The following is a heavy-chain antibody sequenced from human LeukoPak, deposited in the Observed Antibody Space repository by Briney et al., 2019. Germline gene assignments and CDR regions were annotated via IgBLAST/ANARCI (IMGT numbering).Heavy chain of an antibody. CDR2: INHSGST. D-gene: IGHD2-2*01. Sequence: NPSETLSLTCAVYGGSFSGYYWSWIRQPPGKGLEWIGEINHSGSTNYNPSLKSRVTISVDTSKNQFSLKLSSVTAAGTAVYYCASGGSCYDYWGQGTLVTVSS. CDR3: ASGGSCYDY. V-gene: IGHV4-34*01. CDR1: GGSFSGYY. J-gene: IGHJ4*02.